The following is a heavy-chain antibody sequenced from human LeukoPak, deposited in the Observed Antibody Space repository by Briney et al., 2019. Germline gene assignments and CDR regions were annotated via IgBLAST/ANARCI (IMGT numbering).Heavy chain of an antibody. CDR1: GYTFTSYG. D-gene: IGHD3-10*01. V-gene: IGHV1-18*01. CDR3: ARDRGSGSYYPSTAGMEDV. CDR2: ISAYNGNT. Sequence: VASVKVSCKASGYTFTSYGISWVRQAPGQGLEWMGWISAYNGNTNYAQKLQGRVTMTTDTSTSTAYMELRSLRSDDTAVYYCARDRGSGSYYPSTAGMEDVRGQGTTVTVSS. J-gene: IGHJ6*02.